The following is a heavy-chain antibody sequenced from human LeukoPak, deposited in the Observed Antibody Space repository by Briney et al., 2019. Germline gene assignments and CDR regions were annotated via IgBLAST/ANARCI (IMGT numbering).Heavy chain of an antibody. CDR1: GASISRDKW. D-gene: IGHD2-21*02. Sequence: SGTLSLTCVVSGASISRDKWWTWVRQTPGKGLEWIGEIHPSGRTNYKPSLKSRVSMSVDRSKNQFSLKMTSVTAADTAFYYCARGGDWKFDYWGQGALVTVSS. J-gene: IGHJ4*02. V-gene: IGHV4-4*02. CDR2: IHPSGRT. CDR3: ARGGDWKFDY.